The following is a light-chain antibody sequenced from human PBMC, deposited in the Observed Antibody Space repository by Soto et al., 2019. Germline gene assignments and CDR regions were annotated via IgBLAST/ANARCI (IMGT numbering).Light chain of an antibody. CDR1: QSVSSN. CDR2: GAS. Sequence: EIVMTQSPATLSVSPEERATLSCRASQSVSSNLAWYQQKPGQAPRLLIYGASTRATGIPARFSGSGSGTEFTLTISSLQSEDFAIYLCQQYNNWPPDRTFGQGTKVEIK. CDR3: QQYNNWPPDRT. V-gene: IGKV3-15*01. J-gene: IGKJ1*01.